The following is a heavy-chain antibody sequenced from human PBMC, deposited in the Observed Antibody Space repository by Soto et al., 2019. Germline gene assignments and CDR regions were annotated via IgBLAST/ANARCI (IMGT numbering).Heavy chain of an antibody. D-gene: IGHD6-13*01. CDR3: ARVPEQPLATYYYDYGMDV. CDR1: GGSVSSGSYY. CDR2: IYYSGST. J-gene: IGHJ6*02. V-gene: IGHV4-61*01. Sequence: QVQLQESGPGLVKPSETLSLTCTVSGGSVSSGSYYWSWIRQPPGKGLEWIGYIYYSGSTNYNPSLQSRVTISVDTSKTQFSLKLRSVTAADTAVYYCARVPEQPLATYYYDYGMDVWGQGTTVTVSS.